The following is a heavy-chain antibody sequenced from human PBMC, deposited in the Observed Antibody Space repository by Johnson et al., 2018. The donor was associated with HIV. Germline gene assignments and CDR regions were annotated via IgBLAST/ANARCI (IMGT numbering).Heavy chain of an antibody. CDR1: GFTFDDYA. CDR3: ARENGVRPESIAFDI. Sequence: VQLVESGGGLVQPGRSLRLSCAASGFTFDDYAMHWVRQAPGKGLEWVSVLFSGDTTYYTDSVKGRFTISRDNSDNQMYLQMNSLRAEDTAVYYCARENGVRPESIAFDIWGQGTMVTVSS. D-gene: IGHD2-8*01. J-gene: IGHJ3*02. CDR2: LFSGDTT. V-gene: IGHV3-66*01.